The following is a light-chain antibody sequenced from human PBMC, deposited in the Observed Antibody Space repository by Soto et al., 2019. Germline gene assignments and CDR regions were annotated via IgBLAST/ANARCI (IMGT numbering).Light chain of an antibody. CDR2: GAS. Sequence: EIVLAQSPGTLSLSPGERATLSCRASQSVHNNHLAWYQQKPGQAPSLLIYGASSRATGIPDRFSGSGSGTDFTLTISRLEPEDFAVYYCQHYGSSLRTFXQGTKVDI. J-gene: IGKJ1*01. CDR3: QHYGSSLRT. V-gene: IGKV3-20*01. CDR1: QSVHNNH.